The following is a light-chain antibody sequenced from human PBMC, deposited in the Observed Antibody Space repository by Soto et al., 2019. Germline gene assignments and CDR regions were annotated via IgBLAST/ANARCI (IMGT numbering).Light chain of an antibody. CDR3: QQFRGLWT. V-gene: IGKV3-20*01. CDR1: QTVSNTY. J-gene: IGKJ1*01. CDR2: GAY. Sequence: EIVLTQSPGTLSLSPGERATLSCRASQTVSNTYLAWYQQKPGQAPRHLIYGAYSRATGIPDRFSGSGSGTDFTLTISRLEPEDFAVYYCQQFRGLWTFGPGTKVEIK.